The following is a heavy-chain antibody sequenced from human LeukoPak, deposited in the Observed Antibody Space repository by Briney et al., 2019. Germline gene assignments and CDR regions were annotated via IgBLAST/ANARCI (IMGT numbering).Heavy chain of an antibody. CDR3: ARVPPITYSSGWYGGWFDP. CDR2: IYHSGST. J-gene: IGHJ5*02. V-gene: IGHV4-30-2*01. CDR1: GGSISSGGYS. Sequence: PSQTLSLTCAVSGGSISSGGYSWSWIRQPPGKGLEWIGYIYHSGSTYYNPSLKSRVTISVATSKNQFSLKLSSVTAADPAVYYCARVPPITYSSGWYGGWFDPWGQGTLVTVSS. D-gene: IGHD6-19*01.